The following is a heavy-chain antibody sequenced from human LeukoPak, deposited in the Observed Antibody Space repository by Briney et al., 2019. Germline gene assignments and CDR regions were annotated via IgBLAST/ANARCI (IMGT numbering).Heavy chain of an antibody. CDR1: GYTFTSYD. J-gene: IGHJ3*02. D-gene: IGHD6-19*01. CDR3: AKDKAGKGIAVAPEEGGHAFDI. V-gene: IGHV1-8*01. Sequence: ASVKVSCKASGYTFTSYDINWVRQATGQGLEWMGWMNPNSGNTGYAQKFQGRVTMTRNTSISTAYMELNSLRAEDTAVYYCAKDKAGKGIAVAPEEGGHAFDIWGQGTMVTVSS. CDR2: MNPNSGNT.